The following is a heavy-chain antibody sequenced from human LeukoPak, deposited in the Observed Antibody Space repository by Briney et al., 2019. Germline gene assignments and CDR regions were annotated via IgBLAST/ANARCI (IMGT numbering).Heavy chain of an antibody. CDR2: IYTSGST. V-gene: IGHV4-4*07. D-gene: IGHD3-22*01. Sequence: SETLSLTCTVSGGSISSYYWSWIRQPAGKGLEWIGRIYTSGSTNYNPSLKSRVTISVDTSKNQFSLKLSSVTAADTAVYYCARELKRLRYYYDSSGYLGAFDIWGQGTMVTVSS. J-gene: IGHJ3*02. CDR3: ARELKRLRYYYDSSGYLGAFDI. CDR1: GGSISSYY.